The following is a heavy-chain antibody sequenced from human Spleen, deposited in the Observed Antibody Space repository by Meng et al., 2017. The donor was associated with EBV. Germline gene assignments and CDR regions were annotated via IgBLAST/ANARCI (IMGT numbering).Heavy chain of an antibody. J-gene: IGHJ4*02. V-gene: IGHV4-34*01. Sequence: QGQLQQGGADLLKPSGTLSLTGGVYGGSFSDYYWSWIRQPPGKGLEWIGEINHSGSTNYNPSLKSRVTMSVDTSKNQFSLNLRSVTAADTAVYYCAGSRHQLLPSGWGQGTLVTVSS. CDR3: AGSRHQLLPSG. D-gene: IGHD2-2*01. CDR1: GGSFSDYY. CDR2: INHSGST.